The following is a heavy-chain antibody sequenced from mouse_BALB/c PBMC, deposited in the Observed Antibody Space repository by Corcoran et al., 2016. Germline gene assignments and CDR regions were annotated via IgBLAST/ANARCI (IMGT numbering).Heavy chain of an antibody. Sequence: EVQLQQSGPELVKPGASVKMSCKASGYTFTSYVMHWVKQKPGQGLEWIGYINPYNDGTKYNEKFKGNATLTSDKSSSTAYMELSSLTSEDSAVYYCARILHYYGYGYFDVWGAGTTVTVSS. V-gene: IGHV1S136*01. J-gene: IGHJ1*01. D-gene: IGHD1-2*01. CDR2: INPYNDGT. CDR1: GYTFTSYV. CDR3: ARILHYYGYGYFDV.